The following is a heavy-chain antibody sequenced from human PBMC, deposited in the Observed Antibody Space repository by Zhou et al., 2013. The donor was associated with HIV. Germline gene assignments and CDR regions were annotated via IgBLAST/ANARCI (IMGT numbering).Heavy chain of an antibody. CDR1: GDLFNGYY. D-gene: IGHD2-21*01. CDR3: ARGMAFNGIASAFAPFEI. CDR2: INLNNGGT. J-gene: IGHJ3*02. Sequence: QVQVVQSGAEVKKPGASVKVSCTASGDLFNGYYMHWVRQAPGQGLEWMGWINLNNGGTHSAQKFQGRVTMTRDTSINTAYVDLNSLRSDDTAVYYCARGMAFNGIASAFAPFEIWGRGTLVTVSS. V-gene: IGHV1-2*02.